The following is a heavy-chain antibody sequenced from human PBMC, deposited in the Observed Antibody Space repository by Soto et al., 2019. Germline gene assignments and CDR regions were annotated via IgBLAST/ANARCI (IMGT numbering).Heavy chain of an antibody. J-gene: IGHJ3*02. Sequence: GGSLRLSCAASGFTFSSYGMHWVRQAPGKGLEWVAVIWDDGSNTYYADSAKGRFTISRDNSKNTLYLQMNSLRAEDTAVYYCARDRVAANDAFDIWGQGTMVTVSS. CDR1: GFTFSSYG. CDR2: IWDDGSNT. V-gene: IGHV3-33*01. CDR3: ARDRVAANDAFDI. D-gene: IGHD2-15*01.